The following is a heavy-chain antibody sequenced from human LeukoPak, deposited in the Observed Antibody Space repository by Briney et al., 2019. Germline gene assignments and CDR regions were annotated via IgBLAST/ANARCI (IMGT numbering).Heavy chain of an antibody. J-gene: IGHJ4*02. CDR2: ISRDGGST. CDR1: GFTFDDYT. D-gene: IGHD1-26*01. Sequence: GGSLRLSCAASGFTFDDYTMHWVRQAPGKGLEWVSLISRDGGSTYYADSVKGRFTISRDNSKNSLYLQMNSLRTEDTALYYCAKASIVGADIGWFDYWGQGTLVTVSS. V-gene: IGHV3-43*01. CDR3: AKASIVGADIGWFDY.